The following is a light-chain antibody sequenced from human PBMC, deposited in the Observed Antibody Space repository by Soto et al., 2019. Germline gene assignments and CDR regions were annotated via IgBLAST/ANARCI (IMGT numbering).Light chain of an antibody. CDR2: GVS. Sequence: QSVLTQPASVSGSPGQSITISCTGTANDIGNYNYVSWYQQHPGKAPKLMIYGVSNRPSGVSNRFSGSKSGNAASLTISGLQAEDEADYYCSSYTSYTTLWVFGGGTQLTVL. V-gene: IGLV2-14*01. CDR3: SSYTSYTTLWV. CDR1: ANDIGNYNY. J-gene: IGLJ3*02.